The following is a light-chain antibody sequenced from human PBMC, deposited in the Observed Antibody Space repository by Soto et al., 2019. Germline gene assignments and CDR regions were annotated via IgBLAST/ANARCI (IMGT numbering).Light chain of an antibody. CDR1: QSLNSR. V-gene: IGKV1-5*01. CDR3: QQYTGPPTT. Sequence: EIQLTQSPSTLSASVGDRFTLTCMAAQSLNSRLAWYQHRPVKATRLLIYDAYTLESWVPSRFSGSGSGTDFTLTITRLEPEDSAVYFCQQYTGPPTTFGQGTRLEIK. CDR2: DAY. J-gene: IGKJ5*01.